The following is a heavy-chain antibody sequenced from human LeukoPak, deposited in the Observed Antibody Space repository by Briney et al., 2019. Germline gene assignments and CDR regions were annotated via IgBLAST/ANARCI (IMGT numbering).Heavy chain of an antibody. J-gene: IGHJ4*02. V-gene: IGHV3-7*05. D-gene: IGHD5-24*01. CDR1: GFHFSSYW. CDR3: AREEMATNHFDY. CDR2: IKQDGSEK. Sequence: GGSLRLSCAASGFHFSSYWMSWVRQAPAKGLEGVANIKQDGSEKYYVDSVKGRFTISRDNAKNSLYLQMNSLRAEDTAVYYCAREEMATNHFDYWGQGTLVTVSS.